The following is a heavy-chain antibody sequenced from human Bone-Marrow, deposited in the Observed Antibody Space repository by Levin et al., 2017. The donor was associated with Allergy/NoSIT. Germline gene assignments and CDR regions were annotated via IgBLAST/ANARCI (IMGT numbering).Heavy chain of an antibody. CDR3: VRESDSGSYSAN. CDR2: IGGSGSPT. V-gene: IGHV3-48*04. CDR1: GFAFSDYS. D-gene: IGHD1-26*01. Sequence: GESLKISCAASGFAFSDYSMNWVRQAPGKGLEWLSYIGGSGSPTYHADSVKGRFTISRDNAKNSLYLQMISLRAEDTAVYYCVRESDSGSYSANWGQGTLVTVFS. J-gene: IGHJ4*02.